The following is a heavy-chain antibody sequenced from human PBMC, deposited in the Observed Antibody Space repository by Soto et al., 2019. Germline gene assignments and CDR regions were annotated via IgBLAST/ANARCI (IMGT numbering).Heavy chain of an antibody. J-gene: IGHJ6*02. V-gene: IGHV3-48*03. CDR3: ARDLWAVARYYYYGMDV. D-gene: IGHD6-19*01. CDR1: GFTFSSYE. Sequence: GGSLRLSCAASGFTFSSYEMNWVRQAPWKGLEWVSYISSSGSTIYYADSVKGRFTISRDNAKNSLYLQMNSLRAEDTAVYYCARDLWAVARYYYYGMDVWGQGTTVTVSS. CDR2: ISSSGSTI.